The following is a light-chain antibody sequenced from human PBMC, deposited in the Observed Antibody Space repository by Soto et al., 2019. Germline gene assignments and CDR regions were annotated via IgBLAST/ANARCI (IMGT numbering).Light chain of an antibody. CDR2: END. V-gene: IGLV1-51*02. Sequence: QSVLTQPPSVSAAPGQKVTIPCSGSSSNIGNNYVSWYQQFPGTAPKLLIYENDKRPSGIPDRFSGSKSGTSATLGITGLKTGDEADYYCGTWDSSLSAGMFGGGTKVTVL. CDR3: GTWDSSLSAGM. J-gene: IGLJ3*02. CDR1: SSNIGNNY.